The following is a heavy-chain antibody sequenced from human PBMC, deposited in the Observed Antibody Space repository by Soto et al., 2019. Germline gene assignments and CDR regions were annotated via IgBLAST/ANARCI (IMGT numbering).Heavy chain of an antibody. CDR3: AKDRGYCDSSSCYLGHAFDV. D-gene: IGHD2-2*01. CDR1: GFTFSSFG. Sequence: SLRLSCAASGFTFSSFGIHWARQAPGKGLEWVAVISHDGRSKFYGDSVKGRFTVSRDNSKNILSLEMNSLRAEDTAVYYCAKDRGYCDSSSCYLGHAFDVWGQGTMVTVSS. CDR2: ISHDGRSK. J-gene: IGHJ3*01. V-gene: IGHV3-30*18.